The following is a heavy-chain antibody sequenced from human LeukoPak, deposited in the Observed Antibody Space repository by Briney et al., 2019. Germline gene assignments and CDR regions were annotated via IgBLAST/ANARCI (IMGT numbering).Heavy chain of an antibody. CDR1: GYSFTSYW. CDR3: ARPRGDSGYDLASDALDI. Sequence: GESLKISCKGSGYSFTSYWIGWVRQMPGKGLEWMGIIYPGDSDTRYSPSFQGQVTISADKSISTAYLQWSSLKASDTALYYCARPRGDSGYDLASDALDIWGQGTMDTVSS. J-gene: IGHJ3*02. V-gene: IGHV5-51*01. CDR2: IYPGDSDT. D-gene: IGHD5-12*01.